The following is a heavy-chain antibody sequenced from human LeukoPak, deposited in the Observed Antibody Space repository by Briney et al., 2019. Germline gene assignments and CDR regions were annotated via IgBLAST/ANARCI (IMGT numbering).Heavy chain of an antibody. CDR2: ISYDGSNK. Sequence: GGSLRLSCAASGFTFSSYGMHWVRQAPGKGLEWVAVISYDGSNKYYADTVKGRFTISRDNSKNTLYLQMNSLRAEDTAVYYCANAVGRDAFDIWGQGTMVTVSS. D-gene: IGHD3-10*01. CDR1: GFTFSSYG. J-gene: IGHJ3*02. CDR3: ANAVGRDAFDI. V-gene: IGHV3-30*18.